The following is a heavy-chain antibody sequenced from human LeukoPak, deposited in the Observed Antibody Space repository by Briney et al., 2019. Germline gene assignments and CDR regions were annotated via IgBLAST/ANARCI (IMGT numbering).Heavy chain of an antibody. D-gene: IGHD3-22*01. CDR1: GGSISSYY. CDR3: ARHGSSGYYYGY. CDR2: IYYSGST. J-gene: IGHJ4*02. Sequence: SETLSLTCTVSGGSISSYYWSWIRQPPGKGLEWMGYIYYSGSTNYNPSLKSRVTISVDTSKNQFSLKLSSVTAADTAVYYCARHGSSGYYYGYWGQGTLVTVSS. V-gene: IGHV4-59*01.